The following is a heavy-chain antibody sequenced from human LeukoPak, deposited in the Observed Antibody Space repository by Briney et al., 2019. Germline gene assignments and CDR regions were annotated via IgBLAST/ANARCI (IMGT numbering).Heavy chain of an antibody. CDR1: GASINSYY. CDR2: IWSSGGLWSTGGT. V-gene: IGHV4-4*07. CDR3: VRDSPDGYTHGHYYYNIDV. J-gene: IGHJ6*03. Sequence: SETLSLTCTVCGASINSYYWTWIRQPAGKGLEWIGRIWSSGGLWSTGGTNYNPALTCRITMSVDTSKNQFSLRLSSVTAADTAVYYCVRDSPDGYTHGHYYYNIDVWGKGTTVTVSS. D-gene: IGHD5-18*01.